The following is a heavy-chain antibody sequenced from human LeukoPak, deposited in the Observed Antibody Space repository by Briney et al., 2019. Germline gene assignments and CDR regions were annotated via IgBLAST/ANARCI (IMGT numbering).Heavy chain of an antibody. J-gene: IGHJ4*02. Sequence: SETLSLTCTVSGYSISSGYYWGWILQPPGKGLEWIGSIYHSGSTYYNPSLKSRVTISVDTSKNQFSLKLSSVTAADTAVYYCARGKEEAAAAYAYWGQGTLVTVSS. CDR3: ARGKEEAAAAYAY. CDR2: IYHSGST. V-gene: IGHV4-38-2*02. D-gene: IGHD6-13*01. CDR1: GYSISSGYY.